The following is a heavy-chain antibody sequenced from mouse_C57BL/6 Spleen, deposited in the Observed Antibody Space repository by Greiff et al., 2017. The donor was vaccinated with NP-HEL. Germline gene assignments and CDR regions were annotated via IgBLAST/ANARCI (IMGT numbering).Heavy chain of an antibody. V-gene: IGHV1-15*01. CDR1: GYTFTDYE. D-gene: IGHD2-4*01. CDR3: TSSATVYYDYGVDC. Sequence: VQLQQSGAELVRPGASVTLSCKASGYTFTDYEMHWVKQTPVHGLEWIGAIDPETGGTAYNQKFKGKAILTADKSSSTAYMELRSLTSEDSAVYYCTSSATVYYDYGVDCWGQGTTLTVSS. J-gene: IGHJ2*01. CDR2: IDPETGGT.